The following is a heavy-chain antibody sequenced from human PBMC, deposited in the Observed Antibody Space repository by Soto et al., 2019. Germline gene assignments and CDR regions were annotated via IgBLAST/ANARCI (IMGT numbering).Heavy chain of an antibody. J-gene: IGHJ3*02. Sequence: QVQLVQSGTEVKKPGSSVKVSCKASGGTFSRHAVSWVRQAPGQGLEWMGAIIPIVDATNDAQKFQDRVTISADESTNTVYKELSSLTSEDTAVYFSASAPPHDTGDPDAFDIGGQGTMVIVSS. V-gene: IGHV1-69*12. CDR1: GGTFSRHA. CDR3: ASAPPHDTGDPDAFDI. D-gene: IGHD4-17*01. CDR2: IIPIVDAT.